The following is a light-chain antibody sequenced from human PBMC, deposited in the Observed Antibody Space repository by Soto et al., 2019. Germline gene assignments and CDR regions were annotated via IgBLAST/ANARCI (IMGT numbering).Light chain of an antibody. Sequence: QSALTQPASVSGSPGQSITISCTGTSSDVGGYNYVSWYQQHPGKAPKLMISEVSYRPSGVSNRFSGSKSGNTASLTISGXXXXXXXXXYCSSYTSSRSLVFGGGTKLTVL. CDR3: SSYTSSRSLV. CDR1: SSDVGGYNY. J-gene: IGLJ2*01. V-gene: IGLV2-14*01. CDR2: EVS.